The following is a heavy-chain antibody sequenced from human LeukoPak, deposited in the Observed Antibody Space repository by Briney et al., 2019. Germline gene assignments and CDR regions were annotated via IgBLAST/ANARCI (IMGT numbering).Heavy chain of an antibody. D-gene: IGHD3-16*02. CDR3: ARELVYDYFWGSYHYFDY. CDR1: GYTFTGYY. Sequence: ASVTVSCKASGYTFTGYYMHWVRQAPGQGIEWMGWINPNSGGTNYAQKFQGSLTITSDTSISTAYMELSSLRSDDTAVYYCARELVYDYFWGSYHYFDYWGQGTLVTVSS. V-gene: IGHV1-2*02. J-gene: IGHJ4*02. CDR2: INPNSGGT.